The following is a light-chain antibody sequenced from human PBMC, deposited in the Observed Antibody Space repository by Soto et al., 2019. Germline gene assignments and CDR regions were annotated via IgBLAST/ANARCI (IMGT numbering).Light chain of an antibody. CDR1: SGSVSTSYY. CDR3: ALSMGSGICV. J-gene: IGLJ3*02. Sequence: QAVVTQEPSFSVSPGRTVTLTCGLSSGSVSTSYYPNWYQQTPGQAPRTLIYSTNTRSSGIPDRFSGSILGNKAALTITGAQAEDEADYYCALSMGSGICVFGGGTKLTVL. CDR2: STN. V-gene: IGLV8-61*01.